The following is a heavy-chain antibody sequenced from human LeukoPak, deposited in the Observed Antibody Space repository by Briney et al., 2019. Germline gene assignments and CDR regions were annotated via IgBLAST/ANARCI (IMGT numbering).Heavy chain of an antibody. J-gene: IGHJ4*02. CDR1: GYTFTCYY. CDR2: INPNSGGT. Sequence: ASVKVSCKAPGYTFTCYYMHWVRQAPGQGLEWMGWINPNSGGTNYAQKFQGRVTMTRDTSISTAYMELSRLRSDATAVYYCAREGGLKGYYFDYWGQGTLVTVSS. V-gene: IGHV1-2*02. D-gene: IGHD3-16*01. CDR3: AREGGLKGYYFDY.